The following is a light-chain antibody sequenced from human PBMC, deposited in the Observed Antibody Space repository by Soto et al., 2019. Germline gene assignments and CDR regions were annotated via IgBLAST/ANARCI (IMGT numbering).Light chain of an antibody. CDR2: DVT. V-gene: IGLV2-14*03. Sequence: QSALTQPASVSGSPGQSITISCTGTSSDVGAYNYVSWYQQLPDKAPKLMIYDVTYRPSGVSNRFSGHKAGNTSYLTISRLQTEYEADYLCSSYTTSRTLVFGGGTKLTVL. CDR3: SSYTTSRTLV. J-gene: IGLJ3*02. CDR1: SSDVGAYNY.